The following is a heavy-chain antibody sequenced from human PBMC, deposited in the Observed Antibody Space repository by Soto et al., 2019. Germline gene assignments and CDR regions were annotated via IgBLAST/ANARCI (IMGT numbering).Heavy chain of an antibody. CDR3: VREDILGVRSFDY. V-gene: IGHV3-48*02. Sequence: GGSLRLSCVASGFTFSSYSVNWVRQAPGKGLEWISYISSGSKTIYYADSVKGRFTVSRDNAKNSQFLQMNSLRDEDTAVYYCVREDILGVRSFDYWGQGTLVTVSS. D-gene: IGHD3-9*01. J-gene: IGHJ4*02. CDR1: GFTFSSYS. CDR2: ISSGSKTI.